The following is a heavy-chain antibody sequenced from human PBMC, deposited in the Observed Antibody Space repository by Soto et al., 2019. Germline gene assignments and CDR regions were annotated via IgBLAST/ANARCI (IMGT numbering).Heavy chain of an antibody. D-gene: IGHD6-19*01. CDR2: ISSSSSYI. J-gene: IGHJ4*02. V-gene: IGHV3-21*01. Sequence: GGSLRLSCAASGFTFSSYSMNWVRQAPGKGLEWVSSISSSSSYIYYADSVKGRFTSSRDNAKNSLYLQMNSLRAEDTAVYYCARPMALLAVAGVDYWGQGTLVTVSS. CDR1: GFTFSSYS. CDR3: ARPMALLAVAGVDY.